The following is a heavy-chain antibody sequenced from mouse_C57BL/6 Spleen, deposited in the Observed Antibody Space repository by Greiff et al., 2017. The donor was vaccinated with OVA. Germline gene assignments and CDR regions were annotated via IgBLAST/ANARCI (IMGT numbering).Heavy chain of an antibody. D-gene: IGHD1-1*01. V-gene: IGHV7-3*01. CDR2: IRNTANGYTT. Sequence: EVQLVESGGGLVQPGGSLSLSCAASGFTFTDYYMSWVRQPPGKALEWLGFIRNTANGYTTEYIASVQGRFTISRDTSQSILYLQMDALRAEDSATYYGARSPPPTTVVATYYYAMDYWGQGTSVTVSS. CDR3: ARSPPPTTVVATYYYAMDY. J-gene: IGHJ4*01. CDR1: GFTFTDYY.